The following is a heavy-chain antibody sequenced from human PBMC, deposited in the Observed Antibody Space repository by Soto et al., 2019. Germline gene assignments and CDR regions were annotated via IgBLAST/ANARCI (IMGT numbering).Heavy chain of an antibody. J-gene: IGHJ5*02. D-gene: IGHD2-21*02. CDR3: ARESGDWPLNWFDP. CDR2: ITSDGKSK. V-gene: IGHV3-74*01. CDR1: GFSFSNHW. Sequence: LRLSCAASGFSFSNHWMHWVRQRPAEGLVWVSRITSDGKSKAYAESVKGRFAISRDNAKNTLYLQMNGLTAEDTAVYYCARESGDWPLNWFDPWGQGTLVTVSS.